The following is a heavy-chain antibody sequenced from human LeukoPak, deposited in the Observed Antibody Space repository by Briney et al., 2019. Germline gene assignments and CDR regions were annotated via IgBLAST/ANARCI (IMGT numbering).Heavy chain of an antibody. CDR3: AKDRRPLSDYYDSSGYP. CDR2: ISGSGGST. J-gene: IGHJ5*02. CDR1: GFTFSSYA. V-gene: IGHV3-23*01. Sequence: GGSLRLSCAASGFTFSSYAMSWVRQAPGKGLEWVSAISGSGGSTYYADSVKGRFTISRDNSKNTLYLQMNSLRAEDTAVYYCAKDRRPLSDYYDSSGYPWGQGTLVTVSS. D-gene: IGHD3-22*01.